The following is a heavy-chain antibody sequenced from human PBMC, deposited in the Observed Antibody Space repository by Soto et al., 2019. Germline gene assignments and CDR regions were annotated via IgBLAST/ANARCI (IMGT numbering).Heavy chain of an antibody. V-gene: IGHV3-30-3*01. CDR1: GFTFRSNA. CDR2: LSYDGSNK. CDR3: ARDVESGSSQYYYYFHGMDV. D-gene: IGHD1-26*01. J-gene: IGHJ6*02. Sequence: GGSLRLSCAASGFTFRSNAIHRLRQAPGKGLEWVAVLSYDGSNKYYADSVKGRFTISRDNSKNTLYLQMDSLRTEDTALYSCARDVESGSSQYYYYFHGMDVWGQGTKVTVSS.